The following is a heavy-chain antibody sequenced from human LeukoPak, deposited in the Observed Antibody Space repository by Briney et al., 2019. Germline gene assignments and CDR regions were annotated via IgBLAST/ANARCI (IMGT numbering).Heavy chain of an antibody. J-gene: IGHJ6*03. Sequence: GGSLRLSCAASGFTFSSYGMHWVRQAPGKGLEWVAVIWYDGSNKYYADSVKGRFTISRDNSKNTLYLQMNTLRAEGTAVYYCAKSFRSYYYYYYMDVWGKGTTVTVSS. CDR3: AKSFRSYYYYYYMDV. V-gene: IGHV3-33*06. CDR2: IWYDGSNK. CDR1: GFTFSSYG. D-gene: IGHD3-10*01.